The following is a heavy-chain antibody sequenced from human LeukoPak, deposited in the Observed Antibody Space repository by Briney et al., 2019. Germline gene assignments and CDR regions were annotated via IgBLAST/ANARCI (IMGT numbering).Heavy chain of an antibody. J-gene: IGHJ6*02. Sequence: GGSLRLSCAASGFTFSSYAMSWVRQAPGEGLEWVSAISGSGGSTYYADSVKGRFTISRDNSKNTLYLQMNSLRAEDTAVYYCAKHGDSSTSYAKRRLGSGGSCCLGMDVWGQGTTVTVSS. V-gene: IGHV3-23*01. CDR3: AKHGDSSTSYAKRRLGSGGSCCLGMDV. D-gene: IGHD2-15*01. CDR1: GFTFSSYA. CDR2: ISGSGGST.